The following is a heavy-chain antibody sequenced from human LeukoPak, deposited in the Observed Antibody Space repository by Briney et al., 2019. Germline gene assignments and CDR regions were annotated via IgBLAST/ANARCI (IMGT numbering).Heavy chain of an antibody. CDR1: GGSISSYY. CDR2: IYTSGST. J-gene: IGHJ5*02. D-gene: IGHD2-15*01. V-gene: IGHV4-4*09. CDR3: ASYCSGGSCYWGESWFDP. Sequence: SETLSLTCTVSGGSISSYYWSWIRQPPGKGLEWIGYIYTSGSTNYNPSLKSRVTISVDTSKNQFSLKLSSVTAADTAVYYCASYCSGGSCYWGESWFDPWGQGTLVTVSS.